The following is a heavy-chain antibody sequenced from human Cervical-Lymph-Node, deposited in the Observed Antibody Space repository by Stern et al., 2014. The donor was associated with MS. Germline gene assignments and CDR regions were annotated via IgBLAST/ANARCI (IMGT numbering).Heavy chain of an antibody. CDR1: GFTFSEFY. CDR2: ISSSGRTI. J-gene: IGHJ4*02. D-gene: IGHD6-25*01. CDR3: VRGGAVAY. Sequence: DQLVESGGSLVKPGGSLRLSCAASGFTFSEFYMGWIRQPPGKGLQWVAYISSSGRTIYYEDSVKGRFTISRDNAKNSVFLQMNSLRAEDTAVYYCVRGGAVAYWGPGTLVTVSS. V-gene: IGHV3-11*01.